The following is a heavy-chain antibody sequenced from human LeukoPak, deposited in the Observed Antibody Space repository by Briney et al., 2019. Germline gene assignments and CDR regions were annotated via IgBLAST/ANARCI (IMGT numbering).Heavy chain of an antibody. CDR1: GFTFSSYG. CDR2: IWYDGSNK. J-gene: IGHJ6*02. Sequence: GRSLRLSCAASGFTFSSYGMRWVRQAPGKGLEWVAVIWYDGSNKYYADSVKGRFTISRDNSKNTLYLQMNSLRAEDTAVYYCARDGATYSSSWRHMTYYYYGMDVWGQGTTVTVSS. D-gene: IGHD6-13*01. V-gene: IGHV3-33*01. CDR3: ARDGATYSSSWRHMTYYYYGMDV.